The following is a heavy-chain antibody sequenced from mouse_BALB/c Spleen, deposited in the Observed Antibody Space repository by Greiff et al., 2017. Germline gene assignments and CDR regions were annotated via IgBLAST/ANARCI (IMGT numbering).Heavy chain of an antibody. CDR2: IRSKSNNYAT. CDR3: VRGDGNYSWFAY. D-gene: IGHD2-1*01. Sequence: DAGGGLVQPKGSLKLSCAASGFTFNTNAMNWVRQAPGKGLEWVARIRSKSNNYATYYADSVKDRFTISRDDSQSMLYLQMNNLKTEDTAMYYCVRGDGNYSWFAYWGQGTLVTVSA. CDR1: GFTFNTNA. V-gene: IGHV10S3*01. J-gene: IGHJ3*01.